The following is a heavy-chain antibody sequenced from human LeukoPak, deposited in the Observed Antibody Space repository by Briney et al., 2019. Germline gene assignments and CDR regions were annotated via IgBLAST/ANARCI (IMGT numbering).Heavy chain of an antibody. V-gene: IGHV4-34*01. CDR1: GGSFSGYF. D-gene: IGHD3-3*01. CDR3: ARGLGIFGVSWFDH. J-gene: IGHJ5*02. Sequence: SETLFLTCVVSGGSFSGYFWSWLRQPPGKGLEWSGAINHRCSTNYNPSLKSRVTISVDTAKKQFSLKLSSVTAADAAVYYCARGLGIFGVSWFDHWGQGTLVTVSS. CDR2: INHRCST.